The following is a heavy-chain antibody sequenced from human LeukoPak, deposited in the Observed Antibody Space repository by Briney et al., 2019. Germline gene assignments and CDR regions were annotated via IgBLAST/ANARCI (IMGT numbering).Heavy chain of an antibody. D-gene: IGHD6-13*01. CDR2: IKSDGGST. CDR1: GFTFSTNW. CDR3: AKDRYSSSSVWYYFDY. V-gene: IGHV3-74*01. J-gene: IGHJ4*02. Sequence: GGSLRLSCAASGFTFSTNWMHWVRQAPGKGLVWVSRIKSDGGSTSYADSVKGRFTISRDNAKNTLYLQMNSLRAEDTAVYYCAKDRYSSSSVWYYFDYWGQGTLVTVSS.